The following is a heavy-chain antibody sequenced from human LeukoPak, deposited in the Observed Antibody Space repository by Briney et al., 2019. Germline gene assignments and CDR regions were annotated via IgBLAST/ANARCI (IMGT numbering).Heavy chain of an antibody. CDR3: TRDSSSWYPHYFDY. V-gene: IGHV4-4*08. CDR1: GGSISQYY. J-gene: IGHJ4*02. D-gene: IGHD6-13*01. Sequence: SETLSLTCAVSGGSISQYYWSWLRQAPGKGLEWIGYIHASGTTTYNPSLKSRVTMSVDTSKNQFSLKLSSVTAADTAVYYCTRDSSSWYPHYFDYWGQGTLVTVSS. CDR2: IHASGTT.